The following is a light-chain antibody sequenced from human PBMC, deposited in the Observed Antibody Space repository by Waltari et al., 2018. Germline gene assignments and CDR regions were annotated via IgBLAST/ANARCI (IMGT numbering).Light chain of an antibody. CDR3: ASWDDRLNGFV. Sequence: QSVLTQPPSASVTPGQRITVSCSGSPSNIESNTVNWYQQLPGRAPKLLLYSNNERPSGVSDRFSGSKSGMSASLAISGLQSEDEADYYCASWDDRLNGFVFGTGTKVTV. J-gene: IGLJ1*01. CDR2: SNN. V-gene: IGLV1-44*01. CDR1: PSNIESNT.